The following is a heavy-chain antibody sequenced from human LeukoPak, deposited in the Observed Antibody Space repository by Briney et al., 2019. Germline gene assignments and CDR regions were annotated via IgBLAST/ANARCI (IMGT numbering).Heavy chain of an antibody. J-gene: IGHJ5*02. CDR1: GYTFTGYY. V-gene: IGHV1-2*06. D-gene: IGHD3-3*01. CDR2: INPNSGGT. CDR3: ARDGFLESYNWFDP. Sequence: ASVKVSCKTSGYTFTGYYMHWVRQAPGQGLEWMGRINPNSGGTKYAEKFQGRVTMNRDTSISTAYMELSRLRADDTAVYYCARDGFLESYNWFDPWGQGTLVTVSS.